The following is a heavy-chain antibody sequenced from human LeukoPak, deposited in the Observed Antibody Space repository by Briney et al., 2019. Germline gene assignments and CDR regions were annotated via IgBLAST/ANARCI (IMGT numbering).Heavy chain of an antibody. CDR3: AKDITAPGLFFDY. CDR2: ISSGGSTI. CDR1: GFTFSDYY. D-gene: IGHD6-13*01. Sequence: PGGSLRLSCAVSGFTFSDYYMSWIRQAPGKGLEWVSFISSGGSTISHADSVKGRFTISRDNAKNSLYLQMNSLRVEDTAVYYCAKDITAPGLFFDYWGQGTLVTVSS. J-gene: IGHJ4*02. V-gene: IGHV3-11*01.